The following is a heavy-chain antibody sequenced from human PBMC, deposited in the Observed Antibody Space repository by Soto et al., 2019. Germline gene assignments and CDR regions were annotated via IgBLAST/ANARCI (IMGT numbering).Heavy chain of an antibody. CDR3: ASGMSTT. CDR2: MNPNSGHT. Sequence: QVQLVQSGAEVRKPGASVKVSCKASGYAFTSSDSNWMRQATGQGLEWMGWMNPNSGHTNYAQKFQGRVTMTRNTSISTAYMELTSLRSEDTAFYYCASGMSTTWGQGTLVTVSS. J-gene: IGHJ5*02. D-gene: IGHD2-2*01. CDR1: GYAFTSSD. V-gene: IGHV1-8*01.